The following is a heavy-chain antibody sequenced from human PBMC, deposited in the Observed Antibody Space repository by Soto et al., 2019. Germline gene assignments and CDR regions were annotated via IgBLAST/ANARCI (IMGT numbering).Heavy chain of an antibody. CDR3: AMVSPRESWSQFDP. Sequence: QVQLVQSGAEVKKPGASVKVSCKTSGYTFTSYGISWVRQAPGQGLEWMGWVSAYNGNTNYARKLQGRVTMTTDSSTSTASMELTSLSSDDTAVYYCAMVSPRESWSQFDPWGQGTLVTVSS. CDR1: GYTFTSYG. J-gene: IGHJ5*02. V-gene: IGHV1-18*01. D-gene: IGHD2-8*01. CDR2: VSAYNGNT.